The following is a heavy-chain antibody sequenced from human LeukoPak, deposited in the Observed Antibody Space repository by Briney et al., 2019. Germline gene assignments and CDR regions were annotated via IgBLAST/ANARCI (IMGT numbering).Heavy chain of an antibody. CDR2: ISGSGGST. CDR1: GFTFGSYG. D-gene: IGHD6-13*01. J-gene: IGHJ4*02. V-gene: IGHV3-23*01. CDR3: ARDLDYSSPDY. Sequence: PGGSLRLSCVASGFTFGSYGMSWARQAPGKGLEWVSIISGSGGSTYYADSVKGRFTISRDNSKNTLYLQMNSLRAEDTAVYYCARDLDYSSPDYWGQGTLVTVSS.